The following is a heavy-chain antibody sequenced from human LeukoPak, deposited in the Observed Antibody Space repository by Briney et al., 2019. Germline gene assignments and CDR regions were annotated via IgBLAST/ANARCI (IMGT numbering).Heavy chain of an antibody. CDR2: IIPIFGTA. Sequence: SVKVSCKASGGTFSSYAISWVRQAPGQGLEWMGGIIPIFGTANYAQKVQGRVTITADKSTSTAYMELSSMRSEDTAVYYCERVPPTISGGYYYYGMDVWGKGTTVTVSS. CDR1: GGTFSSYA. D-gene: IGHD3-9*01. CDR3: ERVPPTISGGYYYYGMDV. V-gene: IGHV1-69*06. J-gene: IGHJ6*04.